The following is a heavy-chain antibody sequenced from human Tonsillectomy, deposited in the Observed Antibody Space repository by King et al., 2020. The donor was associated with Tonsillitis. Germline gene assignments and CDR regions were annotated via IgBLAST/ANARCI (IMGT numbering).Heavy chain of an antibody. J-gene: IGHJ4*02. CDR1: GFAFSDCG. CDR3: AKEGGAQYCSSASCSADY. D-gene: IGHD2-2*01. CDR2: ISYDGSDK. Sequence: QLVQSGGGVVQPGRSLRLSCAASGFAFSDCGMHWVRQAPGKGLDWVATISYDGSDKDYGDSVRGRFTISRDNSRSTLYLQVNSLRADDTAVDYCAKEGGAQYCSSASCSADYWGQGTLVTVSS. V-gene: IGHV3-30*18.